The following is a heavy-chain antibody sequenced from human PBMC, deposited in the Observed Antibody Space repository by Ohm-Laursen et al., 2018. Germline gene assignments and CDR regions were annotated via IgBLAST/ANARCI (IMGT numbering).Heavy chain of an antibody. CDR2: INSKAAGETK. CDR1: GFTVSDAW. Sequence: SLRLSCAASGFTVSDAWMSWVRQAPGKGLECVGRINSKAAGETKEYAEPVKGRFTILRDDSKNTLSLQMNSLKTEDTGVYYCSTDQFSWGQGTLVTVSS. J-gene: IGHJ5*02. CDR3: STDQFS. V-gene: IGHV3-15*01.